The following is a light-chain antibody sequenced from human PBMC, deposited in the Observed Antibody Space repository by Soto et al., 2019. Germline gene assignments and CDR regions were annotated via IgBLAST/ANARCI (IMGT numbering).Light chain of an antibody. Sequence: DIVLTQSPGTLSSSPGERATLSCRASETIVNNYLAWYQQKPGQAPRLLIYGASSRATGIPDRFSGSGSGTDFTITISRLEPEDFAVYYCQQYDTSPATFGQGTKV. J-gene: IGKJ1*01. V-gene: IGKV3-20*01. CDR3: QQYDTSPAT. CDR2: GAS. CDR1: ETIVNNY.